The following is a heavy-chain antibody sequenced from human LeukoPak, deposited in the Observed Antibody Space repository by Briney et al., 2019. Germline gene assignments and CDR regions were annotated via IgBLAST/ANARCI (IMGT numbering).Heavy chain of an antibody. CDR1: GDSVSSNSAA. CDR2: TYHRSKWYN. J-gene: IGHJ3*02. V-gene: IGHV6-1*01. CDR3: ARVESSYSSGWDDAFDI. D-gene: IGHD6-19*01. Sequence: SQTLSLTCALSGDSVSSNSAAWNWIRQSPSRGLEWLGRTYHRSKWYNDYAVSVKSRITINPDTSKNQFSLQLNSVTPEDTAVYYCARVESSYSSGWDDAFDIWGQGTMVTVSS.